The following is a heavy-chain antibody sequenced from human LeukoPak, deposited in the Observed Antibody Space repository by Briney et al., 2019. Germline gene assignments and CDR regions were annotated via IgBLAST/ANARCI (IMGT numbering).Heavy chain of an antibody. D-gene: IGHD5-18*01. CDR1: GGSFSGYY. Sequence: SETLSLTCAVYGGSFSGYYWSWIRQPPGKGLEWIGEINHSGSTNYNPSLKSRVTISVDTSKNQFSLKLSSMTAADTAVYYCARERGYSYGNGWGQGTLVTVSS. CDR2: INHSGST. V-gene: IGHV4-34*01. CDR3: ARERGYSYGNG. J-gene: IGHJ4*02.